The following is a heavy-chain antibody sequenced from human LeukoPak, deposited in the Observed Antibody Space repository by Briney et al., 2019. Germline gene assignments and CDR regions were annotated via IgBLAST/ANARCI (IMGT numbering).Heavy chain of an antibody. Sequence: GRSLRLSCAASGFTFTNYAMHWVRQAPGKGLEWVAVIWSDGRDKDYVDSVKGRFTISRNNSKNTVYLEMNSLRAEDTAVYYCARAGGAGTIYYYGMDVWGQGTTVTVSS. CDR1: GFTFTNYA. CDR2: IWSDGRDK. D-gene: IGHD6-13*01. V-gene: IGHV3-33*01. CDR3: ARAGGAGTIYYYGMDV. J-gene: IGHJ6*02.